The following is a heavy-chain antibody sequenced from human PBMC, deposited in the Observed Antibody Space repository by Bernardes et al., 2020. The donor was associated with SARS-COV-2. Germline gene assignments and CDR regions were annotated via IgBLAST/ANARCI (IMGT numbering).Heavy chain of an antibody. J-gene: IGHJ6*02. Sequence: GGSLRLSCAGSGFDFSDFWMTWVRQAPGKGLEWVANIKRDGSETYYVDSVKGRFTISRDNAKNLVFLQMNSLRAEDTAVFYFARSAGMDVWGQGTMVTVSS. CDR3: ARSAGMDV. CDR1: GFDFSDFW. CDR2: IKRDGSET. V-gene: IGHV3-7*03.